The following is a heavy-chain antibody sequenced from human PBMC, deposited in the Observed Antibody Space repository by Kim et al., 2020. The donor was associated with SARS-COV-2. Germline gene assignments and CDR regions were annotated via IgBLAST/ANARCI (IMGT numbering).Heavy chain of an antibody. Sequence: ASVKVSCKASGYTFTSYYMHWVRQAPGQGLEWMGIINPSGGSTSYAQKFQGRVTMTRDTSTSTVYMELSSLRSEDTAVYYCAILKAGDYYDSSGYRDAFDIWGQGTMVTVSS. CDR3: AILKAGDYYDSSGYRDAFDI. CDR1: GYTFTSYY. V-gene: IGHV1-46*01. J-gene: IGHJ3*02. CDR2: INPSGGST. D-gene: IGHD3-22*01.